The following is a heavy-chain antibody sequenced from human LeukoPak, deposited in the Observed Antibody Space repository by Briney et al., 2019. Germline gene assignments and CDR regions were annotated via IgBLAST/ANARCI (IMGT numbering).Heavy chain of an antibody. J-gene: IGHJ4*02. CDR1: GFTFSSYS. CDR2: IRSSSSYT. D-gene: IGHD6-13*01. CDR3: ARVRSSSWYYFEY. V-gene: IGHV3-11*05. Sequence: GGSLRLSCAASGFTFSSYSMSWIRQAPGKGLEWVSYIRSSSSYTNYADSVKGRFTISRDNAKNSLYLQMNSLRVEDTAVYYCARVRSSSWYYFEYWGQGTLVTVSS.